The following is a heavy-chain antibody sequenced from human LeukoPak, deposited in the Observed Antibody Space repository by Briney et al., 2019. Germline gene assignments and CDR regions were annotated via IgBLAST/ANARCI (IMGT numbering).Heavy chain of an antibody. CDR3: AKNPYCSSTSCFWTYYFDY. CDR2: ISSSSTYI. CDR1: GFTFSTNS. V-gene: IGHV3-21*01. D-gene: IGHD2-2*01. Sequence: PGGSLRLSCAASGFTFSTNSMTWVRQAPGKGLEWVSSISSSSTYIYYADSVKGRFTISRDNSKNTLYLQMNSLRAEDTAVYYCAKNPYCSSTSCFWTYYFDYWGQGTLVTVSS. J-gene: IGHJ4*02.